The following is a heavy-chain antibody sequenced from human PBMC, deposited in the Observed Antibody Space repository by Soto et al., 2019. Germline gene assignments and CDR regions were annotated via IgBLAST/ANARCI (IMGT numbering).Heavy chain of an antibody. D-gene: IGHD6-19*01. Sequence: SETLSLTCTVSGGSISSSSYYWGWIRQPPGKGLEWIGSIYYSGSTYYNPSLKSRVTISVDTSKNQLSLKLSSVTAADTAVYYCARPGYSSGWYYFDYWGQGTLVTVSS. V-gene: IGHV4-39*01. CDR2: IYYSGST. CDR3: ARPGYSSGWYYFDY. J-gene: IGHJ4*02. CDR1: GGSISSSSYY.